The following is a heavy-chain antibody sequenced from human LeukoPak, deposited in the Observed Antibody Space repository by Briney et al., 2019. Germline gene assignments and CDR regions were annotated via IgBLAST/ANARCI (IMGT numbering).Heavy chain of an antibody. CDR1: GFTFSSYS. CDR2: IKSKTDGGTT. D-gene: IGHD3-22*01. V-gene: IGHV3-15*01. CDR3: TTDPPDYYDSSGYYMDY. J-gene: IGHJ4*02. Sequence: GGSLRLSCAASGFTFSSYSINWVRQAPGKGLEWVGRIKSKTDGGTTDYAAPVKGRFTISRDDSKNTLYLQMNSLKTEDTAVYYCTTDPPDYYDSSGYYMDYWGRGTLVTVSS.